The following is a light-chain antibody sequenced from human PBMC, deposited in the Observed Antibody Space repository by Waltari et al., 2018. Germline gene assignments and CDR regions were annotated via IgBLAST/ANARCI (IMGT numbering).Light chain of an antibody. CDR3: QQYKNVPLT. V-gene: IGKV1-33*01. CDR1: HDINKN. Sequence: DIQMTQAPSSLSASVGARVTITCQASHDINKNLNWFQQKPGRAPKVLIFDASNLRTGVPFRFSGSGSGTHFTFTISSLQPEDVATYYCQQYKNVPLTFGGGTKVEIK. J-gene: IGKJ4*01. CDR2: DAS.